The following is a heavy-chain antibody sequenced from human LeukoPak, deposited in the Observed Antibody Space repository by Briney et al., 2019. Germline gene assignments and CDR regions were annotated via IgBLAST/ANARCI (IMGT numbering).Heavy chain of an antibody. Sequence: SQTLSLTCTVSGGSINSADYYWSWIRQPPGKGLEWIGYIYYSGSTSYNPSLKSRVTISLDTSKNQFSLRLSSVTAADTAVYFCARAGRGLLWFGGPLDHWGQGTLVTVSS. CDR2: IYYSGST. CDR1: GGSINSADYY. V-gene: IGHV4-30-4*01. D-gene: IGHD3-10*01. CDR3: ARAGRGLLWFGGPLDH. J-gene: IGHJ4*02.